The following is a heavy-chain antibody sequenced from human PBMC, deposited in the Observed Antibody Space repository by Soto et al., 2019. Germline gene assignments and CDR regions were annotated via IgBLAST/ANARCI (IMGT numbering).Heavy chain of an antibody. J-gene: IGHJ6*02. Sequence: SETLSLTCTVSGGSISSYYWSWIRQPPGKGLEWIGYIYYSGSTNYNPSLKSRVTISVDTSKNQFSLKLSSVTAADTAVYYCAREYSSSSFPGYYYYGMDVWGQGTTVTVSS. CDR1: GGSISSYY. CDR3: AREYSSSSFPGYYYYGMDV. CDR2: IYYSGST. D-gene: IGHD6-6*01. V-gene: IGHV4-59*01.